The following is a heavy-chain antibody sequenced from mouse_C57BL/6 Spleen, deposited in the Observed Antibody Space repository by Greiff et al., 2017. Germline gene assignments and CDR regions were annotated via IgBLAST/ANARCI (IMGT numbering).Heavy chain of an antibody. CDR3: ARAYYSNPAWFAY. Sequence: QVQLQQSGAELVRPGTSVKVSCKASGYAFTNYLIEWVKQRPGQGLEWIGVINPGSGGTNYNEKFKGKATLTADKSSSTAYMQLSSLTSEDSAVYFCARAYYSNPAWFAYWGQGTLVTVSA. J-gene: IGHJ3*01. V-gene: IGHV1-54*01. D-gene: IGHD2-5*01. CDR2: INPGSGGT. CDR1: GYAFTNYL.